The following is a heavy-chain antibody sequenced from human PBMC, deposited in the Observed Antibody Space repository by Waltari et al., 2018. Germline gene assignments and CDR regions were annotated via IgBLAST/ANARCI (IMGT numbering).Heavy chain of an antibody. CDR1: GFTFSSYA. Sequence: QVQLVESGGGVVQPGRSLRLSCAASGFTFSSYAMHWVRQAPGKGLEWVEGISDDGINKYCGDTWKGRFTTSIDNFKNRLYLQMNTLRAEDTAVYDCARGDIWGSYRRSFDSWGQGTLVTVSS. J-gene: IGHJ5*01. CDR2: ISDDGINK. V-gene: IGHV3-30-3*01. CDR3: ARGDIWGSYRRSFDS. D-gene: IGHD3-16*02.